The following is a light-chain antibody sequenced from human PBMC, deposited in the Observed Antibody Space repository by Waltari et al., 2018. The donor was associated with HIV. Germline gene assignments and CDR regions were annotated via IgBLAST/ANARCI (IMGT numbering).Light chain of an antibody. Sequence: QTVVTQEQSFSVSPGGTVTPTCGLRSGSVSTSYYPSWYQQTPGQPPRTLIYSTYSRSSGVPDRFSGSILGNKAALTITGAQVDDESDYYCVLYMGGGISVFGGGTKLTVL. CDR1: SGSVSTSYY. CDR3: VLYMGGGISV. CDR2: STY. V-gene: IGLV8-61*01. J-gene: IGLJ3*02.